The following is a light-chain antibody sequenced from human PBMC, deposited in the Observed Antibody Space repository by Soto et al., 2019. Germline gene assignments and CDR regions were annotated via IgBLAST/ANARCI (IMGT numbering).Light chain of an antibody. CDR3: ATWDDSLNGPV. CDR2: SND. CDR1: TSNIAINT. V-gene: IGLV1-44*01. Sequence: QSVLTQPASASGTPGLRVTISCSGSTSNIAINTVNWYQQLPGTAPKLLIYSNDQRPSGVPDRFSGSKSGPSASLAISGLQSEDEADYYCATWDDSLNGPVFGGGTKVTVL. J-gene: IGLJ2*01.